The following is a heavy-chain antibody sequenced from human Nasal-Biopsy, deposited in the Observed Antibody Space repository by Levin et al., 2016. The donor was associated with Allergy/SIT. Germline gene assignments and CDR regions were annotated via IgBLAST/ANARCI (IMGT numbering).Heavy chain of an antibody. D-gene: IGHD2/OR15-2a*01. CDR2: MYYSGTT. CDR1: GDSVSSSSYY. CDR3: ARFNSMKADA. V-gene: IGHV4-39*01. J-gene: IGHJ5*02. Sequence: SETLSLTCTVSGDSVSSSSYYWGWIRQPPGRGLEWIGTMYYSGTTYYNPSLKDRVAISVDTSRNQFSLHLTAVTAADTALYYCARFNSMKADAWGRGMLVTVSS.